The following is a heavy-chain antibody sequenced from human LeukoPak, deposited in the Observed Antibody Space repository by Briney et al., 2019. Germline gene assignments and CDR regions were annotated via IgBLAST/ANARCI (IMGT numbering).Heavy chain of an antibody. D-gene: IGHD3-10*01. J-gene: IGHJ6*02. CDR1: GFTVSSKY. V-gene: IGHV3-53*01. Sequence: GGSLRLSCAASGFTVSSKYMNWVRQAPGKGLEWVSVIESGGSTYYADSVKGRFTVSRDNFQNTLYLQMNSLRAEDTAIYYCARVGSYYDMDVWGQGTTITVSS. CDR2: IESGGST. CDR3: ARVGSYYDMDV.